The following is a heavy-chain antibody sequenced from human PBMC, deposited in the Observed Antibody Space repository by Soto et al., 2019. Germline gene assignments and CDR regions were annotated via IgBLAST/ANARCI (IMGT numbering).Heavy chain of an antibody. V-gene: IGHV4-31*03. J-gene: IGHJ3*02. CDR2: IYYSGST. Sequence: QVQLQESGPGLVKPSQTLSLTCTVSGGSISSVNYYWSWISQHPAKGLEWIGYIYYSGSTHYNPSLKSRVTISLDTSKNQFSLRLTSVTAADTAVYYCARAVYSNRWIVNAFDMWGQGTMVTVSS. CDR1: GGSISSVNYY. D-gene: IGHD6-13*01. CDR3: ARAVYSNRWIVNAFDM.